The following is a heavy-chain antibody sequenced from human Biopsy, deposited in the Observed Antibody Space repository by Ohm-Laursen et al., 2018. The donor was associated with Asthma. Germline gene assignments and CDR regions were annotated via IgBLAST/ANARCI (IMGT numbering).Heavy chain of an antibody. Sequence: TLSLTCPVSGDSINSGGYSWNWNRQPPRKVLEWVAYPFHTGAPHHNPSLKSRVTISVDRSKRQFSLKVNSVTAADTAVYYCARMITMIQAANYYSYAMDVWGQGTTVTVSS. V-gene: IGHV4-30-2*01. CDR2: PFHTGAP. J-gene: IGHJ6*02. CDR3: ARMITMIQAANYYSYAMDV. CDR1: GDSINSGGYS. D-gene: IGHD3-22*01.